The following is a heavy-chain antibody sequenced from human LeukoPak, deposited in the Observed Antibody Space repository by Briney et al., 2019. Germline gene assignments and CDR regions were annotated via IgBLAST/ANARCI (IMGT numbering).Heavy chain of an antibody. D-gene: IGHD3-3*01. Sequence: GGSLRLSCAASGFTVSSNYMSWVRQAPGKGLEWVSVIYSGGSTYYADSVKGRFTISRDNSKNTLYLQMNSLRADDTAVYYCARDRHDLSHFDYWGQGTLVTVSS. CDR1: GFTVSSNY. CDR2: IYSGGST. V-gene: IGHV3-66*02. CDR3: ARDRHDLSHFDY. J-gene: IGHJ4*02.